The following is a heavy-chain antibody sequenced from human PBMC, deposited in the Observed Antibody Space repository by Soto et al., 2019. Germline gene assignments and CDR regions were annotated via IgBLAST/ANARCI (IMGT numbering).Heavy chain of an antibody. J-gene: IGHJ4*02. CDR2: IYYSGST. CDR1: GGSISSGGYY. V-gene: IGHV4-31*03. D-gene: IGHD2-15*01. CDR3: ARDKATSVAAIK. Sequence: PSETLSLTCTVSGGSISSGGYYWSWIRQHPGKGLEWIGYIYYSGSTYYNPSLKSRVTISVDTSKNQFSLKLSSVTAADTAVYYCARDKATSVAAIKRGQGTLVTGSS.